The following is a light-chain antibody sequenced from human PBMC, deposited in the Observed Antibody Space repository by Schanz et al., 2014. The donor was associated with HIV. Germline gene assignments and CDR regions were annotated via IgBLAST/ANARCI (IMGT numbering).Light chain of an antibody. V-gene: IGKV3-15*01. Sequence: EIVMTQFPATLSVSPGETVTLSCRASQSISNNVAWYQQKPGQAPRLLVFGAFTRATGIPARFSGSGSGTEFTLTISSLQSEDFAVYYCQQYNDWPWTFGRGTKVDI. CDR3: QQYNDWPWT. CDR1: QSISNN. J-gene: IGKJ1*01. CDR2: GAF.